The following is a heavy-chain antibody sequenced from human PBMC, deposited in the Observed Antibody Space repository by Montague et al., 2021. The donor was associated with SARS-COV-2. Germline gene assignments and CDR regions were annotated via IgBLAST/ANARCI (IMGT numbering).Heavy chain of an antibody. CDR3: ASGTYYYDSSVPPSLSWFAFDI. CDR2: IYTSGST. J-gene: IGHJ3*02. CDR1: GGSISSGSYY. D-gene: IGHD3-22*01. V-gene: IGHV4-61*02. Sequence: TLSLTCTVSGGSISSGSYYWSWIRQPAGKGLEWIGRIYTSGSTNYNLSLKSRVTISVDTSKNQFSLKLSSVAAADTAVYYCASGTYYYDSSVPPSLSWFAFDIWGQGTMVTVSS.